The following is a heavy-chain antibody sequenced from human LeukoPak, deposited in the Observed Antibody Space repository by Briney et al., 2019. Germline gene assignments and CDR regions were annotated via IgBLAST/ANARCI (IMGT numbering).Heavy chain of an antibody. D-gene: IGHD3-10*01. CDR2: INPNSGGT. V-gene: IGHV1-2*02. Sequence: GASVKVSCKASGYTFTGYYMHWVRQAPGQGLEWMGWINPNSGGTNYAQKFQGRVTMTRDTSISTAYMELSRLRSDDTAVYYCARVEAWFGEDYFDYWGQGTLVTVSS. CDR1: GYTFTGYY. J-gene: IGHJ4*02. CDR3: ARVEAWFGEDYFDY.